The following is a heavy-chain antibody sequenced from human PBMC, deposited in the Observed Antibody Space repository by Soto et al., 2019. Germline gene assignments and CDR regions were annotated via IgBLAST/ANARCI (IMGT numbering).Heavy chain of an antibody. Sequence: PSETLSLTCTVSCGSISSGDYYWSWIRQPPGKGLEWIGYIYYSGSTYYNPSLKSRVTISVDTSKNQFSLKLSSVTAADTAVYYCARLDTYYYYGMGVWGQGTTVTVSS. J-gene: IGHJ6*02. CDR1: CGSISSGDYY. CDR2: IYYSGST. V-gene: IGHV4-30-4*01. CDR3: ARLDTYYYYGMGV. D-gene: IGHD5-18*01.